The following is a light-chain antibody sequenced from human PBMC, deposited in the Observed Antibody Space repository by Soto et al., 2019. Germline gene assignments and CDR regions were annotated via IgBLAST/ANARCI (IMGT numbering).Light chain of an antibody. CDR2: DSN. J-gene: IGLJ2*01. Sequence: QAVVTQPPSVSAAPGQKVSISCSGSSSNIGNNYVSWYQQLPGTAPKLLIYDSNQRPPGIPDRFSGSKSGTSATLGITGLQTGDEADYYCGTWDSSLSAVVFGGGTKLTVL. CDR3: GTWDSSLSAVV. CDR1: SSNIGNNY. V-gene: IGLV1-51*01.